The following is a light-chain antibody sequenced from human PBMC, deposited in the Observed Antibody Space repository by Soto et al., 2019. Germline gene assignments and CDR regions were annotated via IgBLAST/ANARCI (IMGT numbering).Light chain of an antibody. CDR2: DAS. Sequence: DIQMTQSPATLSASVGDRVTITCRASQSIGSWLAWYQQKPGQAPKLLIYDASSLASGIPSRFGGSGSGTEFTLTISSLQPDDFATYYCQQYNGYSHTFGQGTKLDIK. V-gene: IGKV1-5*01. J-gene: IGKJ2*01. CDR1: QSIGSW. CDR3: QQYNGYSHT.